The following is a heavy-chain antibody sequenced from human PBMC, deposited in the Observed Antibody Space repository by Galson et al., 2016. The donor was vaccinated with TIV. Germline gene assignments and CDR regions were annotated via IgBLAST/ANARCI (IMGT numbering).Heavy chain of an antibody. J-gene: IGHJ4*02. CDR1: GNIFTGYW. V-gene: IGHV5-51*01. CDR2: IYPGHPDT. CDR3: ARQGYRYDPWGARGVFDY. D-gene: IGHD5-18*01. Sequence: QSGAEVKKPGESLKISCTGSGNIFTGYWIGWVRQMPGKGLEWLGIIYPGHPDTRSRPSFQDQVTISADKSINTAYLQWSTLTASDTAMYYCARQGYRYDPWGARGVFDYWGQGTLVTVSS.